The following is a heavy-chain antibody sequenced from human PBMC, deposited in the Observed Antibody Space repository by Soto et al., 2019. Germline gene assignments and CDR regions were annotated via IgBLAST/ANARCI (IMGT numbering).Heavy chain of an antibody. CDR3: ARQFDYDTSGYYYAY. CDR1: GGTFSKNT. D-gene: IGHD3-22*01. CDR2: IMPVFGRP. V-gene: IGHV1-69*13. Sequence: SVKVSCKASGGTFSKNTISWVRQAPGQGLEWMGGIMPVFGRPNYAQKFQGRVTITADEYTRTAYMELSRLKSDDTAVYYCARQFDYDTSGYYYAYWGQGTQVTV. J-gene: IGHJ4*02.